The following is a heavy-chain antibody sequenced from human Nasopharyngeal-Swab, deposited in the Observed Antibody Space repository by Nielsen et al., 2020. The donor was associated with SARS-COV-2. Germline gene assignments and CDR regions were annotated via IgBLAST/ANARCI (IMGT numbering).Heavy chain of an antibody. D-gene: IGHD5-18*01. CDR2: MNSDGSST. V-gene: IGHV3-74*01. J-gene: IGHJ5*02. Sequence: GGSLRLSCAASGFIFSWHWMHWVRQAPGKGLVWVSRMNSDGSSTTYADSVKGRFTISRDNAKNTLYLQMNSLRAEDTAVYYCARGGRNSYGYVDPWGQGTLVTVSS. CDR3: ARGGRNSYGYVDP. CDR1: GFIFSWHW.